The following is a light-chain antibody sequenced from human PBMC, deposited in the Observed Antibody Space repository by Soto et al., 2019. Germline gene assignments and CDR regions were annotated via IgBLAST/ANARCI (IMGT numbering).Light chain of an antibody. CDR2: GAS. J-gene: IGKJ2*01. V-gene: IGKV3-15*01. CDR3: QQYNNWPPVT. Sequence: EIVMTQSPATLSVSPGERATLSCRASQRVSSNLAWYQQKPGQAPRLLIYGASTRSTGIPARFSGSGSGTEFTLTISSLQSEDFAVYYCQQYNNWPPVTFGQGTTLEIK. CDR1: QRVSSN.